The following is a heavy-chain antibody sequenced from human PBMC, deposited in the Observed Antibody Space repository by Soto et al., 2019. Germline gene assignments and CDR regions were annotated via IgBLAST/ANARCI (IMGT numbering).Heavy chain of an antibody. CDR3: AKDKGIVGATPHY. CDR2: ISYDGSNK. J-gene: IGHJ4*02. Sequence: QVPLVESGGGVVQPGRSLRLSCAASGFTFSSYGMHWVRQAPGKGLEWVAVISYDGSNKYYADSVKGRFTISRDNSKNTLHLQMNSLRAEDTAVYYCAKDKGIVGATPHYWGQGTLVTVSS. D-gene: IGHD1-26*01. V-gene: IGHV3-30*18. CDR1: GFTFSSYG.